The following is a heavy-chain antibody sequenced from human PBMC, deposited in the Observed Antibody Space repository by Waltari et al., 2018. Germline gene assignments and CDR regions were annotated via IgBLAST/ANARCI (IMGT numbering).Heavy chain of an antibody. CDR3: ARDQGGARGFMDS. CDR1: GFTFSNYW. J-gene: IGHJ4*02. V-gene: IGHV3-74*01. D-gene: IGHD3-22*01. Sequence: EVQLVESGGGLVQPGGSLRLSCAASGFTFSNYWMHWVRQAPGKGLVWVSRIDSDGTSTSYADSVKGRFTISRDNAKNTLFLQMNSLRGDDTAVYYCARDQGGARGFMDSWGQGTLVTVSS. CDR2: IDSDGTST.